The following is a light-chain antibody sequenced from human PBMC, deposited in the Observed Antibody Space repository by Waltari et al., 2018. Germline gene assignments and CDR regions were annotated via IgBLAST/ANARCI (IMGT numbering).Light chain of an antibody. Sequence: QSVLTQPPSASATPGQRVTISCSGSRSNLGSNYLYWYQQLPGTAPKLRIYRNNERPSRGPVLFSSSKYGTSASLVSSGLRSEDEAVYYCASWDDSHYVFGPGTTVTVL. CDR2: RNN. J-gene: IGLJ1*01. CDR1: RSNLGSNY. V-gene: IGLV1-47*01. CDR3: ASWDDSHYV.